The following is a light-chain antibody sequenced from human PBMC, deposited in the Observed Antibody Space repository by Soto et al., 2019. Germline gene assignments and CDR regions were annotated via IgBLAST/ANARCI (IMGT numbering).Light chain of an antibody. CDR1: GGDVGSYDL. CDR3: CSYAGNGAWV. V-gene: IGLV2-23*02. J-gene: IGLJ3*02. Sequence: QSVLTQPASVSGSPGQSITISCAGSGGDVGSYDLLSWYQQIPGKAPKLIIFEVNRRPSGVSDRFSGSKSGNTASLTISGLQAEDEADFFCCSYAGNGAWVFGGGTKLTVL. CDR2: EVN.